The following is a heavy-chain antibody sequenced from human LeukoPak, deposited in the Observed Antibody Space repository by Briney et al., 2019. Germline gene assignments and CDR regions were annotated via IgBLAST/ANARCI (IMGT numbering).Heavy chain of an antibody. J-gene: IGHJ4*02. V-gene: IGHV3-74*01. Sequence: GGSLRLSCAASGFTFSNYWMHWVRQAPGKGLMWVSHINSDGSTTTYADSVKGRFTTSRDNAKNTLYLQMHSLRVEDTAVYYCTTPGRFGTSGYYPFDYWGQGTLVTVSS. CDR1: GFTFSNYW. CDR2: INSDGSTT. D-gene: IGHD3-22*01. CDR3: TTPGRFGTSGYYPFDY.